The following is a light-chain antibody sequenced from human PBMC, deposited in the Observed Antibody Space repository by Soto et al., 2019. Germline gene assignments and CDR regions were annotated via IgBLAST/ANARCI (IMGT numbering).Light chain of an antibody. CDR1: QSFRGL. V-gene: IGKV3-11*01. Sequence: EVVFAQFPATLAFSPRGRATLSCRASQSFRGLLAWYQQKPGQAPRLLIYDAYNRATGIPPRFSGSGSGTDFTLTISSLEPEDSAVYYCQQRHMGPITFGQGTDWRL. CDR2: DAY. CDR3: QQRHMGPIT. J-gene: IGKJ5*01.